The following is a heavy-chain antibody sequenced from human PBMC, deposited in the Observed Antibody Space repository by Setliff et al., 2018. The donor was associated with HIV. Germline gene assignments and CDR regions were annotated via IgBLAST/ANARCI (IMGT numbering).Heavy chain of an antibody. J-gene: IGHJ4*02. CDR1: GYTFTDYY. CDR3: ARGALLAVFDFDH. Sequence: ASVKVSCKTSGYTFTDYYIHWVRQAPGQGLEWMGWINPNSEETNYAQNFQGRVTMTRYRSRNTAYMELSRLTLNDTAVYYCARGALLAVFDFDHWGQGTQVTVSS. D-gene: IGHD3-10*01. V-gene: IGHV1-2*02. CDR2: INPNSEET.